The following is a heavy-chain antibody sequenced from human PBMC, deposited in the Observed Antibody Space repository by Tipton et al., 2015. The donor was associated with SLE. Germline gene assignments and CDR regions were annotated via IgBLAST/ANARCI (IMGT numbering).Heavy chain of an antibody. CDR1: GGSISSYY. Sequence: TLSLTCTVSGGSISSYYWSWIRQPPGKGLEWIGYINHSGSTNYNPSLKSRVTISVDTSKNQFSLKLSSVTAADTAVYYCARQGQQLVRPYYYGMDVWGQGTTVTVSS. D-gene: IGHD6-13*01. CDR3: ARQGQQLVRPYYYGMDV. J-gene: IGHJ6*02. V-gene: IGHV4-59*08. CDR2: INHSGST.